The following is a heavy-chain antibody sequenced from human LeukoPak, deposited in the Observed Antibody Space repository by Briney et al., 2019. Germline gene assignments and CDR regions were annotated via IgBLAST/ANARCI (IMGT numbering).Heavy chain of an antibody. CDR2: NKSKTDGGTT. V-gene: IGHV3-15*01. CDR1: GFTFSNAW. D-gene: IGHD3-22*01. J-gene: IGHJ4*02. CDR3: TASLIVWDY. Sequence: GGCLRLSCAASGFTFSNAWMSWVRQAPRKGLEWVGRNKSKTDGGTTDYAAPVKRRFTISRDDSKNTLYLQMNSLKTEDTAVYYCTASLIVWDYWGQGTLVTVSS.